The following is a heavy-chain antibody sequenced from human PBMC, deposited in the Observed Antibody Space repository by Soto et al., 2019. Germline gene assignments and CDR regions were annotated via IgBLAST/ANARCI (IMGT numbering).Heavy chain of an antibody. J-gene: IGHJ5*01. CDR3: AGDSPQDSSVCGDS. CDR2: INGVGSET. V-gene: IGHV3-74*01. Sequence: PGGSLRLSCAASGFTFSTHWMHWVRQAPGKGLVWVSRINGVGSETTYADSVKGRLTISRDNAKNTLYLQMNNLRVEDMAVYYCAGDSPQDSSVCGDSWGQGTLVTVSS. D-gene: IGHD3-22*01. CDR1: GFTFSTHW.